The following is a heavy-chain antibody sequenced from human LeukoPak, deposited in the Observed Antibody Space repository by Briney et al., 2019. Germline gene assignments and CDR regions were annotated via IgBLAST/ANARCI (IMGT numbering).Heavy chain of an antibody. CDR2: IYTSGST. D-gene: IGHD3-10*01. CDR1: GASISAFH. CDR3: ARKDGEY. Sequence: SETLSLTCTVSGASISAFHWTWFRQPAGKRLEWIGLIYTSGSTLFNPSLNSRVAMSVDLTKNQLSLKLTSVTAADTAMYYCARKDGEYWGRGTLVTV. V-gene: IGHV4-4*07. J-gene: IGHJ4*02.